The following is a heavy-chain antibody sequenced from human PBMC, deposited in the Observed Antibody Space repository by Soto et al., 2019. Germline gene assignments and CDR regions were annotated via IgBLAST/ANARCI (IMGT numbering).Heavy chain of an antibody. J-gene: IGHJ4*02. Sequence: QVQLVESGGGVVQPGRSLRLSCAASGFTFSSYGMHWVRQAPGKGLEWVAVIWYDGSNKYYADSVKGRFTISRDNSKNTLYLQMTSLSAEDTAVYYCARARASSSWSRHLDYWGQGTLVTVSS. V-gene: IGHV3-33*01. CDR3: ARARASSSWSRHLDY. CDR1: GFTFSSYG. CDR2: IWYDGSNK. D-gene: IGHD6-13*01.